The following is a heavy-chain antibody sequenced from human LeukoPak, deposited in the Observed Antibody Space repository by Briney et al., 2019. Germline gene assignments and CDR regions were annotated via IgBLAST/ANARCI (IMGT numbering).Heavy chain of an antibody. Sequence: XAXSXFTFSSYAMSWVRQAPGKGLEWVSAISGSGGSTYYADSVKGRFTISRDNSKNTLYLQMNSLRGEDTAVYYCXKXXGGXYXXXXXDYWGXXTXVTVSS. CDR1: XFTFSSYA. CDR3: XKXXGGXYXXXXXDY. V-gene: IGHV3-23*01. CDR2: ISGSGGST. J-gene: IGHJ4*02. D-gene: IGHD1-26*01.